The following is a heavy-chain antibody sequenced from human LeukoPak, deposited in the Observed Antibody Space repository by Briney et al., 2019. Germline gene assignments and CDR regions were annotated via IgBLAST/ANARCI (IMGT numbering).Heavy chain of an antibody. V-gene: IGHV3-48*01. J-gene: IGHJ4*02. CDR1: GFTFSSYS. Sequence: GGSLRLSCAASGFTFSSYSMNWVRQAPGEGLEWVSYISSLSGTRYYADSVKGRFTISRDNAKNSLYLQMNSLRAEDTAVYYCAKQRPLIQDYWGQGTLVTVSS. D-gene: IGHD3-16*01. CDR3: AKQRPLIQDY. CDR2: ISSLSGTR.